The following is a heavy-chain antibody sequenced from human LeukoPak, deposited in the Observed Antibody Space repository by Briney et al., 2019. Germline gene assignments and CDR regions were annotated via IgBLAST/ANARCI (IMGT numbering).Heavy chain of an antibody. Sequence: GASVKVSCKASGYTFTSYDINWVRQATGQGLEWMGWMNPNSGNTGYAQKFQGRVTMTRNTSISTAYMELSSLRSEDTAVYYCARGQYWGDKYYFDYWGQGTLVTVSP. J-gene: IGHJ4*02. D-gene: IGHD2-8*02. CDR3: ARGQYWGDKYYFDY. CDR2: MNPNSGNT. CDR1: GYTFTSYD. V-gene: IGHV1-8*01.